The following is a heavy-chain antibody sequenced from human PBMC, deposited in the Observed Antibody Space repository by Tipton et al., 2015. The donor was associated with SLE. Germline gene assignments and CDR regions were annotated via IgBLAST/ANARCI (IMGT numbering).Heavy chain of an antibody. Sequence: SLRLSCAASGLTFSSYAMSWVRQAPGKGLEWVSGISGSGGSTHYADSVKGRFTISRDNPKNTLYLQMNSLRAEDTAVYYCARSCSSTSCYFEYFQHWGQGTLVTVSS. D-gene: IGHD2-2*01. CDR3: ARSCSSTSCYFEYFQH. CDR1: GLTFSSYA. J-gene: IGHJ1*01. CDR2: ISGSGGST. V-gene: IGHV3-23*01.